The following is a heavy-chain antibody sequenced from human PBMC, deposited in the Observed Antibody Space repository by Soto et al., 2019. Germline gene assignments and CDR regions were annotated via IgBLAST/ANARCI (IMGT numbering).Heavy chain of an antibody. CDR1: GFTFSNYA. CDR3: AKDQGSSWYEIDY. CDR2: ISGSGGST. J-gene: IGHJ4*02. D-gene: IGHD6-13*01. V-gene: IGHV3-23*01. Sequence: EVQLLESGGGLVQPGGSLRLSCAASGFTFSNYAVTWVRQAPGKGLEWVSTISGSGGSTYYADSVKGRFTISRDNSKNTLYLQINSPRAEDTAVYYCAKDQGSSWYEIDYWGQGTLVTVSS.